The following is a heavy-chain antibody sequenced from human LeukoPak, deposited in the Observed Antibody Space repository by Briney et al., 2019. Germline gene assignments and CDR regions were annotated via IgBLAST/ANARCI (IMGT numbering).Heavy chain of an antibody. Sequence: SETLSLTCTVSGGSISSYYWSWIRQPPGKGLEWIGYIYYSGSTNYNPSLKSRVTISVDTSNNQFSLKLSSVTAADTAVYYCARVVYYDSSGYYVGYYFDYWGQGTLVTVSS. CDR1: GGSISSYY. J-gene: IGHJ4*02. V-gene: IGHV4-59*01. CDR3: ARVVYYDSSGYYVGYYFDY. D-gene: IGHD3-22*01. CDR2: IYYSGST.